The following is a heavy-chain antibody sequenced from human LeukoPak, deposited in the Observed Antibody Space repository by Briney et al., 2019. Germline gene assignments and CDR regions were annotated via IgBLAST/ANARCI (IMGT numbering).Heavy chain of an antibody. J-gene: IGHJ4*02. CDR2: ISSTSSYI. CDR3: ARQRTGDDY. V-gene: IGHV3-21*01. CDR1: GFTFSSYS. Sequence: GGSLRLSCAASGFTFSSYSMNWVRQAPGKGLEWVSSISSTSSYIYYADSVKGRFTFSRKNAKNSSHLQMNRMRAEDATLYYCARQRTGDDYWGQATLVTVSS. D-gene: IGHD7-27*01.